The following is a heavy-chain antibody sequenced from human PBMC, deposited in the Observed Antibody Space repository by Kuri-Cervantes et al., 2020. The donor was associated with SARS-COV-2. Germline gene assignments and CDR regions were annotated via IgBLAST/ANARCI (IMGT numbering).Heavy chain of an antibody. J-gene: IGHJ4*02. V-gene: IGHV3-48*01. Sequence: GESLKISCAASGFTFSSYSMNWVRQAPGKGLALVSCISFSSSVIYYADSVRGRFTVSRDNAKQSVYLQMDSLRAEDMAVYYCARGLYDSMDYWGQGTLVTVSS. D-gene: IGHD3-22*01. CDR2: ISFSSSVI. CDR1: GFTFSSYS. CDR3: ARGLYDSMDY.